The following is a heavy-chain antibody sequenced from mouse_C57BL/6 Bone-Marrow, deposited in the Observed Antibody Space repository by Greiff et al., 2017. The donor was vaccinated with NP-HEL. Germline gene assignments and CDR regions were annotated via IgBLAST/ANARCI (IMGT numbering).Heavy chain of an antibody. D-gene: IGHD1-1*01. J-gene: IGHJ1*03. CDR3: AKEGTHYYCSSYPYWYFDV. CDR1: GYTFTSYW. CDR2: IYPGSGST. V-gene: IGHV1-55*01. Sequence: VQLQQPGAELVKPGASVKMSCKASGYTFTSYWITWVKQRPGQGLEWIGDIYPGSGSTNYNEKFKSKATLTVDTSSSTAYMQLSSLTSEDSAVYYCAKEGTHYYCSSYPYWYFDVWGTGTTVTVSS.